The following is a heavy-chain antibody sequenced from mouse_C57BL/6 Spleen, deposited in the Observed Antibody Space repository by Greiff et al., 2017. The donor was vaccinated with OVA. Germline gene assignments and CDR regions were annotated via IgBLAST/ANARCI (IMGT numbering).Heavy chain of an antibody. Sequence: QVQLQQPGAELVKPGASVKLSCKASGYTFTSYWMQWVKQRPGQGLEWIGEIDPSDSYTNYNQKFTGTATLTVDPSSSTASMQLSSLTSEDSAVYYCSPYGNYGFDVWGTGTTVTVSS. CDR1: GYTFTSYW. CDR3: SPYGNYGFDV. J-gene: IGHJ1*03. CDR2: IDPSDSYT. V-gene: IGHV1-50*01. D-gene: IGHD2-1*01.